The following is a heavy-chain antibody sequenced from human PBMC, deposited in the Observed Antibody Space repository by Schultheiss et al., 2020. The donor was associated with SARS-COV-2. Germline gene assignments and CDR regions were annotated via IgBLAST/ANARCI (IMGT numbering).Heavy chain of an antibody. V-gene: IGHV3-23*01. D-gene: IGHD6-19*01. CDR3: ASQGIAVAGTFET. Sequence: GGSLRLSCAASGFTFSSYAMSWVRQAPGKGLEWVSTISGSGGSTYYADSVKGRFTISRDNSKNTLYLQMNSLRAEDTAVYYCASQGIAVAGTFETWGQGTLVTVSS. CDR2: ISGSGGST. J-gene: IGHJ5*02. CDR1: GFTFSSYA.